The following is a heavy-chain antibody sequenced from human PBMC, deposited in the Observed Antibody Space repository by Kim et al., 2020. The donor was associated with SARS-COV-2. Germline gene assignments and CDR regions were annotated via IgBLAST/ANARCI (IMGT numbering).Heavy chain of an antibody. CDR3: AKGYSGSYLDAFDI. J-gene: IGHJ3*02. Sequence: GGSLRLSCAASGFTFSSYGMHWVRQAPGKGLEWVAVISYDGSNKYYADSVKGRFTISRDNSKNTLYLQMNSLRAEDTAVYYCAKGYSGSYLDAFDIWGQGTMLTVSS. CDR1: GFTFSSYG. V-gene: IGHV3-30*18. D-gene: IGHD1-26*01. CDR2: ISYDGSNK.